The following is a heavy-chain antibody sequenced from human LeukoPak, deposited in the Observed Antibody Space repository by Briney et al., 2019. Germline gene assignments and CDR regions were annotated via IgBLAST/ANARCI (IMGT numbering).Heavy chain of an antibody. Sequence: SETLSLTCTVSGGSISNYYWSWIRQPPGKGLEWIGYIYYSGSTNYNPSLKSRVTISLDTSKNQFSLKLSSVTAADTAVYYCARGCRDGYSNYWYFDLWGRGTLVTVSS. J-gene: IGHJ2*01. D-gene: IGHD5-24*01. V-gene: IGHV4-59*08. CDR2: IYYSGST. CDR3: ARGCRDGYSNYWYFDL. CDR1: GGSISNYY.